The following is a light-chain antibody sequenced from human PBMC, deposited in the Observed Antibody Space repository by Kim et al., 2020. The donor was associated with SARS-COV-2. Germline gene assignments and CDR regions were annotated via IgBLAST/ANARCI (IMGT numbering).Light chain of an antibody. CDR1: QDIRSY. J-gene: IGKJ1*01. CDR2: AAS. V-gene: IGKV1-39*01. CDR3: QQSFRTPWT. Sequence: ASVGDRVTITCRASQDIRSYLNWYQQKTGTAPKLLMYAASSLQSGVPSRFRGGGSGTEYTLTISSLQPEDFATYYCQQSFRTPWTFGQGTKVDIK.